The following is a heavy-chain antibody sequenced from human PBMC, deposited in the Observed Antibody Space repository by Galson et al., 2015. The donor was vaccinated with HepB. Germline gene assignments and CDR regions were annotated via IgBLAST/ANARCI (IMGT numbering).Heavy chain of an antibody. D-gene: IGHD2-2*01. Sequence: SVKVSCKASGYTFTGYHMHWVRQAPGQGLEWMGRINPNSGGTNYAQKFQGRVTMTRDTSISTAYMELSRLRSDDTAVYYCARVSKGVPAALFGYWGQGTLVTVSS. J-gene: IGHJ4*02. CDR2: INPNSGGT. CDR3: ARVSKGVPAALFGY. V-gene: IGHV1-2*06. CDR1: GYTFTGYH.